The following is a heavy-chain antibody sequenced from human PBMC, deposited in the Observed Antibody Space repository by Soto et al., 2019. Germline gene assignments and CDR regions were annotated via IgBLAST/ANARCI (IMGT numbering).Heavy chain of an antibody. Sequence: ASVKVSCKASGYTFTGYYMHWVRQAPGQGLEWMGWINPNSGGTNYAQKFQGWVTMTRDTSISTAYMALSRLRSDDTAVYYCARGDIVVVPAAMGVEYYYYGMDVWGQGTTVTVSS. CDR2: INPNSGGT. D-gene: IGHD2-2*01. V-gene: IGHV1-2*04. J-gene: IGHJ6*02. CDR3: ARGDIVVVPAAMGVEYYYYGMDV. CDR1: GYTFTGYY.